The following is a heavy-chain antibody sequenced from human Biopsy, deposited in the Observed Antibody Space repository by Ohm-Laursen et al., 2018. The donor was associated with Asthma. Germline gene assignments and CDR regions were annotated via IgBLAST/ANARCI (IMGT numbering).Heavy chain of an antibody. V-gene: IGHV3-23*01. CDR3: ARTFHFWSPYHAEHYQL. J-gene: IGHJ1*01. CDR1: GFTFSSYA. Sequence: SLRLSCSASGFTFSSYAMSWVRQAPGKGLEWVSAISGSGGSTYYADSVKGRFTISRDNAKNLLFLQMNSLRAEDTAVYYCARTFHFWSPYHAEHYQLWGQGTLVTVSS. D-gene: IGHD3-3*01. CDR2: ISGSGGST.